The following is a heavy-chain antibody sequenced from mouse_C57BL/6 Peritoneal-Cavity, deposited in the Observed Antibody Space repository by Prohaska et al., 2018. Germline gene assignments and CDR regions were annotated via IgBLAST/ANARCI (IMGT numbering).Heavy chain of an antibody. J-gene: IGHJ4*01. CDR1: VFNINDYY. V-gene: IGHV14-2*01. CDR2: IDSEDVET. Sequence: EVQLQQSGAELVKPGASVKLSCTASVFNINDYYMHWVKQRTEQGLEWIGRIDSEDVETKYAPKFQGKATITADSSSNTAYLPLSSLTCEDTAVNSCARGGAMDYWGQGTSVNVSS. CDR3: ARGGAMDY.